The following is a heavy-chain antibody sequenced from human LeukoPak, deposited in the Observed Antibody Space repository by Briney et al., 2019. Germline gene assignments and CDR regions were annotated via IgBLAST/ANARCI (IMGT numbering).Heavy chain of an antibody. CDR2: ISSSSSYI. J-gene: IGHJ4*02. CDR1: GFTFSSYS. V-gene: IGHV3-21*01. CDR3: ARDRPGSSDYYYDY. D-gene: IGHD3-22*01. Sequence: GGSLRLSCAASGFTFSSYSMNWVRQAPGKGLEWVSSISSSSSYIYYADSVKGRFTISRDNAKNSLYLQMNSLGAEDTAVYYCARDRPGSSDYYYDYWGQGTRVTVSS.